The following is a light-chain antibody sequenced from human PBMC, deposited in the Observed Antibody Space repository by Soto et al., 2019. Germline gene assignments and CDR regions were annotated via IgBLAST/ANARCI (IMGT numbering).Light chain of an antibody. J-gene: IGLJ2*01. V-gene: IGLV1-44*01. CDR1: YSNIGSNT. Sequence: QSVLTQPPSASGTPGQRVTISCSGSYSNIGSNTVHWYQQLPGTAPKLLIYSNTERPSGVPARFSGSKSGTSASLAISGFQSEDEADYYCAAWADSLNGPVFGGGTKVTVL. CDR2: SNT. CDR3: AAWADSLNGPV.